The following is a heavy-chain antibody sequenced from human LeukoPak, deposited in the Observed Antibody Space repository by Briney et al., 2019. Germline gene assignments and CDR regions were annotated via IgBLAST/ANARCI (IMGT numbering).Heavy chain of an antibody. D-gene: IGHD3-10*01. CDR1: GFSFSTNP. Sequence: QPGGSLRLSCTASGFSFSTNPMTWVRQAPGKGLEWVSAISSDKTYYADSVKGRLTISRDNYKNTVDLHMSSPRAEDTAIYYCVKEHVDRAFTRSFEIWGQGTVVTVSS. V-gene: IGHV3-23*01. CDR3: VKEHVDRAFTRSFEI. CDR2: ISSDKT. J-gene: IGHJ3*02.